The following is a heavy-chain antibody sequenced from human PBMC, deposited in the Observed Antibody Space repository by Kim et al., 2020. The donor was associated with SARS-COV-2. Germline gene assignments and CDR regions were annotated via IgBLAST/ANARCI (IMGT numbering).Heavy chain of an antibody. Sequence: GGSLRLSCAASGFTFSSYAMSWVRQAPGKGLEWVSAISGSGGSTYYADSVKGRFTISRDNSKNTLYLQMNSLRAEDTAVYYCAGYCSGGNCPWTAEYFDLWGRGTLVTVSS. D-gene: IGHD2-15*01. CDR1: GFTFSSYA. J-gene: IGHJ2*01. CDR3: AGYCSGGNCPWTAEYFDL. V-gene: IGHV3-23*01. CDR2: ISGSGGST.